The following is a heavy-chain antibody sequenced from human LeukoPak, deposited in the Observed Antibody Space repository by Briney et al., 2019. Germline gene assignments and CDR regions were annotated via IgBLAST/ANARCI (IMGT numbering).Heavy chain of an antibody. D-gene: IGHD3-10*01. Sequence: GGSLRLSCAASGFSFSTHAMTWVHQAPGKELEWVSGISDSGASTYYAGSVMVRFTISRDNSKNTLYLQMNSLRAEDTGVYYCAKDRRINMVRGAHDYWGQGTLVTVSS. V-gene: IGHV3-23*01. J-gene: IGHJ4*02. CDR1: GFSFSTHA. CDR3: AKDRRINMVRGAHDY. CDR2: ISDSGAST.